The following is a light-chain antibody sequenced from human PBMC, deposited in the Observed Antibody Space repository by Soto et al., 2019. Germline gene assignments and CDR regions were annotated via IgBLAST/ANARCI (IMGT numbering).Light chain of an antibody. CDR1: SSDVGRYNL. V-gene: IGLV2-23*01. CDR3: SSYAGSSTFV. CDR2: EGT. Sequence: QSALTQPASVSGSPGQSITISCTGTSSDVGRYNLVSWYQQHPGKAPKLMIYEGTERPSGVSNRFSASKSANTASLTISGLQAEDEAHYHCSSYAGSSTFVFGGGTKVTVL. J-gene: IGLJ2*01.